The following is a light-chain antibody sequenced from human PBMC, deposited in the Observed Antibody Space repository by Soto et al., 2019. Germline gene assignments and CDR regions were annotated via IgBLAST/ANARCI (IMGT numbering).Light chain of an antibody. Sequence: EIILTQSPATLSLSPGERAALSVGSSQSVSSSYVAWYQHRPGLAPRLLIHDASSRATGIPDRFSGTKSGTDFTLTIRRLEPEDAAVYYCQQYGSSPITFGQGTRLEIK. J-gene: IGKJ5*01. CDR2: DAS. V-gene: IGKV3D-20*01. CDR3: QQYGSSPIT. CDR1: QSVSSSY.